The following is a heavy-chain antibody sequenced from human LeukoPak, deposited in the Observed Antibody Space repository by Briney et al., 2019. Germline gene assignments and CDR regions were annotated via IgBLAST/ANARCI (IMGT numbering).Heavy chain of an antibody. CDR2: IKQDGSEK. Sequence: PGGSLRLSCAASGFTFSSYWMSWVRQAPGKGLEWVANIKQDGSEKYYVDSVKGRFTISRDNAKNSLYLQMNSLRAEDTAVYYCAREGSDWNYYYMDVWGKGTTVTISS. D-gene: IGHD6-19*01. CDR1: GFTFSSYW. J-gene: IGHJ6*03. V-gene: IGHV3-7*01. CDR3: AREGSDWNYYYMDV.